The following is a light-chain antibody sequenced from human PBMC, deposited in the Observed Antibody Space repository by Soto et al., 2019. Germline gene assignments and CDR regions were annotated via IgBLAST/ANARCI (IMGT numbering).Light chain of an antibody. CDR1: SSDIGSYNR. V-gene: IGLV2-18*02. CDR2: EVT. J-gene: IGLJ2*01. CDR3: SSYTSTHTL. Sequence: QSALTQPPSASGSPGQSVTISCTGTSSDIGSYNRVSWYQQPPGTAPKLMIYEVTNRPSGVPDRFSGSKSGNTASLTISGLQAEDEADYYCSSYTSTHTLFGGGTKLTVL.